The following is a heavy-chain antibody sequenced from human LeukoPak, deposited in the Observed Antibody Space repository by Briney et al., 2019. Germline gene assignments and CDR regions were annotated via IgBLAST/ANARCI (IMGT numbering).Heavy chain of an antibody. D-gene: IGHD5-24*01. J-gene: IGHJ6*02. CDR1: GYTFTNYP. CDR2: INTNTGNP. Sequence: ASVKVSCKASGYTFTNYPMNWVRQAPGQGLEWMGWINTNTGNPTYAQGFTGRFVFSLDTSVSTAYLQISSLKAEDTAVYYCARALEMATITDYYYYYGMDVWGQGTTVTVSS. V-gene: IGHV7-4-1*02. CDR3: ARALEMATITDYYYYYGMDV.